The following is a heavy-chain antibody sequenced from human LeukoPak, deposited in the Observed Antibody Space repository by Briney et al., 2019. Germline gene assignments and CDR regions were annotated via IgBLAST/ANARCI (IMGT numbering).Heavy chain of an antibody. CDR1: SGSISSYY. J-gene: IGHJ4*02. CDR3: ARGKSSVDY. Sequence: PSETLSLTCTVSSGSISSYYWSWIRQPPGKGLEWIGYIYYSGSTNYNPSLKSRVTMSVHTSKNQFSLKLSSVTAADTAVYYCARGKSSVDYWGQGTLVTVSS. CDR2: IYYSGST. V-gene: IGHV4-59*01. D-gene: IGHD6-19*01.